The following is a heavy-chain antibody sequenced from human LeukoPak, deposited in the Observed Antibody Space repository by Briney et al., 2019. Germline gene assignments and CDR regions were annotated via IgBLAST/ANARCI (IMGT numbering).Heavy chain of an antibody. J-gene: IGHJ4*02. V-gene: IGHV4-61*02. D-gene: IGHD3-10*01. CDR2: IYTSGST. Sequence: PSETLSLTCTVSGGSISSGSYYWSWIRQPAGTGLEWIGRIYTSGSTNYNPSLKSRVTISVDTSKNQFSLKLSSVTAADTAVYYCARGGMVRGVIFDYWGQGTLVTVSS. CDR3: ARGGMVRGVIFDY. CDR1: GGSISSGSYY.